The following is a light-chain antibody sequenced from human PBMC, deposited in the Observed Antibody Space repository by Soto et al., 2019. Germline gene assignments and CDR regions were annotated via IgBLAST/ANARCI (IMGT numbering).Light chain of an antibody. Sequence: QSVLTQPASVSGSPGQSITISCTGTSSDVGGYNYVSWYQQHPGKAPKLMIYDVSDRPSGVSNRFSGSKSGNTASLTISGLQAEDEADYYCSSYTSGFYVFGTGTKLTAL. J-gene: IGLJ1*01. V-gene: IGLV2-14*01. CDR1: SSDVGGYNY. CDR2: DVS. CDR3: SSYTSGFYV.